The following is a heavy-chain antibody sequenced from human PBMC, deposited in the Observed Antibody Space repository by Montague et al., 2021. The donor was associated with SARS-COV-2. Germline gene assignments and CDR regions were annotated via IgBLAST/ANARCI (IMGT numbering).Heavy chain of an antibody. CDR1: GGSISSGSYY. J-gene: IGHJ4*02. CDR2: IYTSGTT. V-gene: IGHV4-61*02. Sequence: TLSLTCTVSGGSISSGSYYWSWIRQPAGKGLEWIGRIYTSGTTDYSSSLKSRVTISVDTSKNQFSLKITSVTAADTAVYYCARAHSGSWAHLDNWGQGSLVTVSS. D-gene: IGHD5-12*01. CDR3: ARAHSGSWAHLDN.